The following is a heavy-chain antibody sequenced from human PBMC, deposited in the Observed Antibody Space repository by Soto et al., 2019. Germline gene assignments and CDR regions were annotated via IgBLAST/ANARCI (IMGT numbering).Heavy chain of an antibody. Sequence: ASVKVSCKASGYTFIYYTMHWLRQAPGQRPEWMGWVNADNGDTRYSQKLQGRLTMTRDTSASTIYVELSSLTSEDTAVYFCARGPSSGSFDFWGQGTLVTVSS. CDR3: ARGPSSGSFDF. J-gene: IGHJ4*02. CDR2: VNADNGDT. V-gene: IGHV1-3*01. D-gene: IGHD6-19*01. CDR1: GYTFIYYT.